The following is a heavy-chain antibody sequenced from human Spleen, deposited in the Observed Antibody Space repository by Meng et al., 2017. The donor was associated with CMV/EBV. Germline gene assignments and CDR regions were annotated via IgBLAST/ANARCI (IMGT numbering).Heavy chain of an antibody. J-gene: IGHJ5*02. CDR3: ARGQDDFYSGDWFDP. Sequence: ASVKVSCKTSGYTFTGHYMHWVRQAPGQGLEWMGWIHPNTGGTNYAQNFQGRVTMTRDTSIRAVYMELSSLRSDDTAMYYCARGQDDFYSGDWFDPWGQGTLVTVSS. D-gene: IGHD3-3*01. CDR2: IHPNTGGT. V-gene: IGHV1-2*02. CDR1: GYTFTGHY.